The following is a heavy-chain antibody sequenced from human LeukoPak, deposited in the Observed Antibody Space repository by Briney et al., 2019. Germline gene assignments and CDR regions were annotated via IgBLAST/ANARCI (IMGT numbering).Heavy chain of an antibody. V-gene: IGHV1-2*02. D-gene: IGHD1-26*01. CDR1: GYTFTGYY. J-gene: IGHJ3*02. CDR2: INPNSGGT. Sequence: ASVKVSCKASGYTFTGYYMHWVRQAPGQGLEWMGWINPNSGGTNYAQKFQGRVTMTRDTSISTAYMELSRLRSDDTAVYHCATLGGDVLRAFDIWGQGTMVTVSS. CDR3: ATLGGDVLRAFDI.